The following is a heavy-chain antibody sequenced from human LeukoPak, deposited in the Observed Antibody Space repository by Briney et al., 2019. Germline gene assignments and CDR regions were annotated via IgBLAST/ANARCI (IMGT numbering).Heavy chain of an antibody. J-gene: IGHJ4*02. CDR2: IYTSGST. V-gene: IGHV4-61*02. CDR3: ARGSYDYVWGSYQVDY. D-gene: IGHD3-16*02. Sequence: SETLSLTCTVSGASITSTSYYWSWIRQPAGKGLEWIGRIYTSGSTNYNPSLKSRVTMSVDTSKNQFSLKLSSVTAADTAVYYCARGSYDYVWGSYQVDYWGQGTLVTVSS. CDR1: GASITSTSYY.